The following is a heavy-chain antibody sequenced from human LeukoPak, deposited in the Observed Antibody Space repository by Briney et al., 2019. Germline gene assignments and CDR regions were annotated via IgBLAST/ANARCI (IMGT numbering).Heavy chain of an antibody. V-gene: IGHV3-23*01. CDR1: GFRLSTYW. CDR3: AKALGDWPTTLDY. Sequence: GGSLRLSCAASGFRLSTYWMSWVRQSPGKGLEWVSGISGSGDSTYYADSVKGRFTVSRDNSKNTLYLQMNSLTAADTAVYFCAKALGDWPTTLDYWGRGTLVTVSS. CDR2: ISGSGDST. J-gene: IGHJ4*02. D-gene: IGHD3-16*01.